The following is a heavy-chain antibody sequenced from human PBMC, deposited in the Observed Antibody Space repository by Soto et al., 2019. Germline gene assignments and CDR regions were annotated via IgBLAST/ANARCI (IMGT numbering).Heavy chain of an antibody. J-gene: IGHJ4*01. Sequence: GAQGVPCYASGCTFSNYAMSWVRQAPGKGLEWVSGIGASGDGTYYADSVKGRFIISRDNSKNTLHLQMNSLRAADTAVYYCAVRKTGSYFDYWGHGTLVTV. D-gene: IGHD1-26*01. CDR1: GCTFSNYA. CDR3: AVRKTGSYFDY. V-gene: IGHV3-23*01. CDR2: IGASGDGT.